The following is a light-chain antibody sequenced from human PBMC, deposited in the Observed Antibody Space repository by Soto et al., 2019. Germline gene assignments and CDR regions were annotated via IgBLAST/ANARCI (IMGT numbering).Light chain of an antibody. Sequence: EIVMTQSPATLSVSPGERATLSCRASQAISDNLAWYQHKPGQPPRLLIYDASTRATGIPARFSGGGSGTDFTLTISRLEPEDLAVYYCQQYGSSPITFGQGTRLEIK. V-gene: IGKV3-15*01. J-gene: IGKJ5*01. CDR1: QAISDN. CDR3: QQYGSSPIT. CDR2: DAS.